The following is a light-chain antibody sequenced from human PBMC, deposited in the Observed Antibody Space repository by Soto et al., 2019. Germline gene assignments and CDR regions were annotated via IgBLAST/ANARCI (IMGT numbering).Light chain of an antibody. V-gene: IGKV3-20*01. CDR3: QQCATSPLT. Sequence: EIVLTQSPGTLSLSPGERATLSCRASQSVSNNYVAWYQQKPGQPPRLLIDDASNRATGIPDRFSGSGSGTDFTLTISRLEPEDFAVYYCQQCATSPLTFGQGTKVDI. CDR1: QSVSNNY. CDR2: DAS. J-gene: IGKJ1*01.